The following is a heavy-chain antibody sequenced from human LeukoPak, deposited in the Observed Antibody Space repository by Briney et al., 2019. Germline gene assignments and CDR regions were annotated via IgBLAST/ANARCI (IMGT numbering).Heavy chain of an antibody. CDR3: ASGAYGGHDPTSPLGD. J-gene: IGHJ4*02. V-gene: IGHV3-48*04. Sequence: SGGSLRLSCTASRFTFSNYAMHWVRQAPGKGPEWDSYISRTSSARYYADSVKGRFSISRDNAKNSLYLQMNSLRGEDTAVYYCASGAYGGHDPTSPLGDWGQGTLVTVSS. CDR2: ISRTSSAR. D-gene: IGHD5-12*01. CDR1: RFTFSNYA.